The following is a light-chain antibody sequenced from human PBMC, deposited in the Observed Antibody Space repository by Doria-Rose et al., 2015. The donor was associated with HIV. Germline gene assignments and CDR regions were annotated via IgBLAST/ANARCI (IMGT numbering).Light chain of an antibody. CDR3: LFSFSDARGV. V-gene: IGLV7-46*01. CDR1: TGGVTSGHY. CDR2: ETS. J-gene: IGLJ3*02. Sequence: EPSLTVSPGGTVTLTCGSSTGGVTSGHYPYWFQQKPGQAPRPLIYETSNRHSWTPARFSGSLLGGKAALTLSGAQPEDEADYYCLFSFSDARGVFGGGTKLTVL.